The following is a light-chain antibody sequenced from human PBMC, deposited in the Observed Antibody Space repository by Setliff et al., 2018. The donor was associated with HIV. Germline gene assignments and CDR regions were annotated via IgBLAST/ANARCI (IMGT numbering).Light chain of an antibody. V-gene: IGLV1-51*01. J-gene: IGLJ3*02. Sequence: QSVLTQPPSVSAAPGQKVTISCSGSSSNIGNNYVSWYQQLPGTAPKLLIYDNNKRPSGIPDRFSGSKSGTSATLGITGLQTGDEADYYCETFDSSLRAPVFGGGTKVTVL. CDR2: DNN. CDR3: ETFDSSLRAPV. CDR1: SSNIGNNY.